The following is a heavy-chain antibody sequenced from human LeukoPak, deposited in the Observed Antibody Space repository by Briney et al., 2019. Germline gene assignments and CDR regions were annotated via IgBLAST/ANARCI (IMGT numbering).Heavy chain of an antibody. CDR3: ARDGRIAVAGFYYYYGMDV. CDR1: GSSISTYY. Sequence: SETLSLTCTVSGSSISTYYWSWIRQPPGKGLEWIGYIYYGGSTNYNPSLKSRVTISVDTSKNQFSLKLSSVTAADTAMYYCARDGRIAVAGFYYYYGMDVWGQGTTVTVSS. D-gene: IGHD6-19*01. CDR2: IYYGGST. J-gene: IGHJ6*02. V-gene: IGHV4-59*01.